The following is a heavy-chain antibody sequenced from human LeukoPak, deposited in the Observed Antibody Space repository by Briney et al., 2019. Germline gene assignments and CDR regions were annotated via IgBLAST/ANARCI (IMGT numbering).Heavy chain of an antibody. V-gene: IGHV4-39*01. CDR2: IYYSVST. CDR1: GGSISSSSYY. D-gene: IGHD3-16*02. CDR3: ARRDNYDYVWGSYHPDY. Sequence: SETLSLTCTVSGGSISSSSYYWGWIRQPPGKGLEWIGSIYYSVSTYYNPSLKSRVTISVDTTKNEFSLKLSSVSAADTAVYYCARRDNYDYVWGSYHPDYWGQGTLGTVSS. J-gene: IGHJ4*02.